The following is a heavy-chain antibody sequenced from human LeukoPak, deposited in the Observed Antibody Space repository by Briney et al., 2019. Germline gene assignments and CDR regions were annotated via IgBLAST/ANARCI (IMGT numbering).Heavy chain of an antibody. CDR3: ARDPGFGYYDSSGNFDY. CDR2: IKEDGSEK. Sequence: GGSLRLPCAASGFTFSRYWMTWVRQAPGKGLEWVANIKEDGSEKYHVDSVKGRFTIPIDNAKNSLYLQMNSLRAEDTAVYYCARDPGFGYYDSSGNFDYGGQGTGVPVSS. J-gene: IGHJ4*02. CDR1: GFTFSRYW. D-gene: IGHD3-22*01. V-gene: IGHV3-7*01.